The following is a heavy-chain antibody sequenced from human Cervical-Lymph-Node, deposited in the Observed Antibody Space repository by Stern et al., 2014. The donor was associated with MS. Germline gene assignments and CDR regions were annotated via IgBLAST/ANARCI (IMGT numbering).Heavy chain of an antibody. Sequence: VQLVESGAEVKKPGSSVKVSCKASGGTFSSYAISWVRQAPGQGLEWMGGIIPIFGTANYAQKFQGRVTITADEYTSTAYMELSSLRSEDTAVYYCARARSDYYDSSGYTYFDYWGQGTLVTVSS. V-gene: IGHV1-69*01. CDR2: IIPIFGTA. J-gene: IGHJ4*02. CDR3: ARARSDYYDSSGYTYFDY. CDR1: GGTFSSYA. D-gene: IGHD3-22*01.